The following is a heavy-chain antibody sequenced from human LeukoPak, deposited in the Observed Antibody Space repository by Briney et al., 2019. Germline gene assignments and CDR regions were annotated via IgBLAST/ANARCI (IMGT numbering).Heavy chain of an antibody. CDR3: AKSLSGGGYYFEY. D-gene: IGHD3-10*01. Sequence: PGGSLRLSCAASGFTFSNYAMTWVRQAPGKGLEWVSGISDSGGSTYYADSVKGRFTISRGNSKNTPYLQMNSLRAEDTAVYYCAKSLSGGGYYFEYWGQGTLVTVSS. J-gene: IGHJ4*02. CDR1: GFTFSNYA. V-gene: IGHV3-23*01. CDR2: ISDSGGST.